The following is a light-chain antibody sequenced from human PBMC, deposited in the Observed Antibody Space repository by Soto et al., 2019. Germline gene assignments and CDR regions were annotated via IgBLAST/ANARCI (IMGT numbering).Light chain of an antibody. V-gene: IGKV1-5*03. CDR2: KAS. CDR3: QQYGSYFPYT. CDR1: QSISSW. J-gene: IGKJ2*01. Sequence: DIQMTQSPSTLSASVGDRVTITCRASQSISSWLAWYQQRPGKAPKLLIYKASSLQSGVPSRFSGSGFGTEFTLTIRSLQPDDFATYYCQQYGSYFPYTFVQGTKLEIK.